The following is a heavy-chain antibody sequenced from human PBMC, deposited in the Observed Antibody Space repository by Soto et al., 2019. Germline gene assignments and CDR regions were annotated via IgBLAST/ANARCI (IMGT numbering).Heavy chain of an antibody. Sequence: EAQLVESGGGLVQPGGSLRVSCAASGFTFSEYWMSWVRQAPGKGLEWVAKIKQDGSEKDYVDSVKGRFTISRDNANNSLYLHMYNLRVEDTAIYYCARGGRDAYDWFDPWGQGTLVTVSS. J-gene: IGHJ5*02. CDR1: GFTFSEYW. D-gene: IGHD3-16*01. CDR2: IKQDGSEK. CDR3: ARGGRDAYDWFDP. V-gene: IGHV3-7*01.